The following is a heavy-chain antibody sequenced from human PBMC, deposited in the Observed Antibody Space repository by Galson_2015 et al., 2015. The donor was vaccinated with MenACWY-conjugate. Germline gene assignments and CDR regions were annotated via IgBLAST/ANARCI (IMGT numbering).Heavy chain of an antibody. CDR1: GGTFNNYA. CDR3: ARGSQWYDIFDGSSPRDHFDY. D-gene: IGHD3-9*01. CDR2: IIPVFGTP. J-gene: IGHJ4*02. Sequence: SVKVSCKASGGTFNNYAMSWLRQAPGQGLEWMGVIIPVFGTPKYAQKVQGRVTITADESTNTAYMELSSLRSEDTAVYYCARGSQWYDIFDGSSPRDHFDYWGLGTLVSVSS. V-gene: IGHV1-69*13.